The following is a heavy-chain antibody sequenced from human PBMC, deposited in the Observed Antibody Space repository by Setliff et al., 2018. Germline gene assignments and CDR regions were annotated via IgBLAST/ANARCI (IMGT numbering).Heavy chain of an antibody. CDR2: LHTSGSI. V-gene: IGHV4-61*02. CDR3: ARGLRSPLGGTAFVPVHFDP. CDR1: GGSISSGTYY. Sequence: SETLSLTCTVSGGSISSGTYYWSWIRQPAGKGLEWIGRLHTSGSIDYNPSLKSRVTISVDTSKNQFSRRLGSVTAADTAVYYCARGLRSPLGGTAFVPVHFDPWGQGILVTVSS. D-gene: IGHD3-16*01. J-gene: IGHJ5*02.